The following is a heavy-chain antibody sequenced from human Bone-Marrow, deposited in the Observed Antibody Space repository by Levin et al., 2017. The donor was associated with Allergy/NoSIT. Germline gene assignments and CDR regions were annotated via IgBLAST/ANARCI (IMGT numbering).Heavy chain of an antibody. V-gene: IGHV3-30-3*01. CDR1: GFSFSNYA. D-gene: IGHD1-26*01. CDR3: ARRPMGAGLDH. Sequence: GGSLRLSCAASGFSFSNYAFHWVRQAPGKGLEWLAVISFAGGNKYYADSVKGRFTISRDNSKNTLSLQMNSLRPEDTAVYYCARRPMGAGLDHWGQGILVTVSS. CDR2: ISFAGGNK. J-gene: IGHJ4*02.